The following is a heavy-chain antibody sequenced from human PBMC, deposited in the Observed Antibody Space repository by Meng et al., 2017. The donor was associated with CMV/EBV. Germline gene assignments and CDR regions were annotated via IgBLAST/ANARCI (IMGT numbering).Heavy chain of an antibody. D-gene: IGHD1-7*01. CDR3: AKVLSNWNYLGAFDY. Sequence: GESLKIYCAASGFTFSSYGMHWVRQAPGKGLEWVAFIRYDGSNKYYADSVKGRFTISRDNSKNTLYLQMNSLRAEDTAVYYCAKVLSNWNYLGAFDYWGQGTLVTVSS. V-gene: IGHV3-30*02. CDR2: IRYDGSNK. J-gene: IGHJ4*02. CDR1: GFTFSSYG.